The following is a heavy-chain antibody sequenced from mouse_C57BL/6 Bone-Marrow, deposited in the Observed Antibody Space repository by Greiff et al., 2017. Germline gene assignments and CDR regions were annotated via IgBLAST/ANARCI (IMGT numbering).Heavy chain of an antibody. D-gene: IGHD4-1*01. J-gene: IGHJ3*01. CDR1: GFTFSSYG. CDR2: ISSGGSYT. CDR3: ARRFGTPFAY. V-gene: IGHV5-6*02. Sequence: EVMLVESGGDLVKPGGSLKLSCAASGFTFSSYGMSWVRQTPDKRLEWVATISSGGSYTYYPDSVKGRFTISRDNAKNTLYLQMSSLKSDDTALYYCARRFGTPFAYWGQGTLVTVAA.